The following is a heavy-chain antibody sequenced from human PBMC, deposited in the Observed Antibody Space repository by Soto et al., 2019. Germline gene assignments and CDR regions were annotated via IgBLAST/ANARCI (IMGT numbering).Heavy chain of an antibody. D-gene: IGHD2-2*01. CDR3: ARGGKSPNYCSSTSCYYNYYYMDV. CDR2: INAGNGNT. CDR1: GYTFTSYA. J-gene: IGHJ6*03. Sequence: ASVKVSCKASGYTFTSYAMHWVRQAPGQRLEWMGWINAGNGNTKYSQKFQGRVTITRDTSASTAYMELSSLRSEDTAVYYCARGGKSPNYCSSTSCYYNYYYMDVWGKGTRSPSP. V-gene: IGHV1-3*01.